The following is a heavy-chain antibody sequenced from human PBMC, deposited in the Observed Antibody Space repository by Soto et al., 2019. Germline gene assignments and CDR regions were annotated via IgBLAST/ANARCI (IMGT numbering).Heavy chain of an antibody. CDR3: ARGRLLWFGELLYEVGYFDY. CDR2: IYHSGST. V-gene: IGHV4-30-2*01. J-gene: IGHJ4*02. CDR1: GGSVSSGGHS. D-gene: IGHD3-10*01. Sequence: PSETLSLTCAVSGGSVSSGGHSWSWIRQPPGKGLEWIGYIYHSGSTYYNPSLKSRVTISVDRSKNQFSLKLSSVTAADTAVYYCARGRLLWFGELLYEVGYFDYWGQGTLVTVSS.